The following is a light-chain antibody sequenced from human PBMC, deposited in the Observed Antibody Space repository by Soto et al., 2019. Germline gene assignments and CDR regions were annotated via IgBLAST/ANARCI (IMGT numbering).Light chain of an antibody. CDR2: GAS. CDR3: QQYGSSAWT. J-gene: IGKJ1*01. V-gene: IGKV3-20*01. CDR1: QSVSSSY. Sequence: EIVLTQSPGTLSLSPGERATLSCRASQSVSSSYLAWYQQKPGQAPRLLIYGASSRATGIPDRFSSSGSGTDFTLTISRLEPEDFGVYYCQQYGSSAWTFGQGTKVEIK.